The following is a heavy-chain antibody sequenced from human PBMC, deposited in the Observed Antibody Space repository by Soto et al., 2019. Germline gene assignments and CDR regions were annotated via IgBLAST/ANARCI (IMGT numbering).Heavy chain of an antibody. CDR2: ISYDGSNK. V-gene: IGHV3-30-3*01. CDR1: GFTFSSYA. Sequence: GGSLRLSCAASGFTFSSYAMHWVRQAPGKGLEWVAVISYDGSNKYYADSVKGRFTISRDNSKNTLYLQMNSLRAEDTAVYYCARVLSPVVPAASSSLHAFDIWGQGTLVTLSS. D-gene: IGHD2-2*01. J-gene: IGHJ3*02. CDR3: ARVLSPVVPAASSSLHAFDI.